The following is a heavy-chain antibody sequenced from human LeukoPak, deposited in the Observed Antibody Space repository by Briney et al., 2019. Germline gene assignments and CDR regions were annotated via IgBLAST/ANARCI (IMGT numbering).Heavy chain of an antibody. CDR3: ARKARGSGRYSGFDY. V-gene: IGHV6-1*01. J-gene: IGHJ4*02. CDR2: TYYRSKWYN. D-gene: IGHD1-26*01. Sequence: SQTLSLTCAISGDSVSSNSAAWNWITQSPSRGPEGLGRTYYRSKWYNEYAVSVKSRITINPDTSKNQFSLQLNSVTPEDTAVYYCARKARGSGRYSGFDYWGQGTLVTVSS. CDR1: GDSVSSNSAA.